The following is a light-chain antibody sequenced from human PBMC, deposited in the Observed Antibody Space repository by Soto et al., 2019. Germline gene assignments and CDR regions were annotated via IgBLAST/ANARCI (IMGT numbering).Light chain of an antibody. CDR2: AAT. Sequence: DIQMTQSPASLSASVGDRVTITCRASHSVASYFNWFQQRPGKATSLLIYAATTLHTGVPSRFSGSRSRTNLPLSASRLQAKDFATYYLYERSTTRAFTFGHVTNV. CDR3: YERSTTRAFT. V-gene: IGKV1-39*01. J-gene: IGKJ3*01. CDR1: HSVASY.